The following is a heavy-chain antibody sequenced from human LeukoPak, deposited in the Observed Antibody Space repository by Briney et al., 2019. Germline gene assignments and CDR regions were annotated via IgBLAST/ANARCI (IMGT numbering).Heavy chain of an antibody. CDR1: GYTFTSYD. J-gene: IGHJ4*02. CDR3: ARGPPYYDFWSGYYTDFDY. D-gene: IGHD3-3*01. V-gene: IGHV1-8*03. Sequence: ASVKVSCTASGYTFTSYDINWVRQATGQGLEWMGWMNPNSGNTGYAQKFQGRVTITRNTSISTAYMELSSLRSEDTAVYYCARGPPYYDFWSGYYTDFDYWGQGTLVTVSS. CDR2: MNPNSGNT.